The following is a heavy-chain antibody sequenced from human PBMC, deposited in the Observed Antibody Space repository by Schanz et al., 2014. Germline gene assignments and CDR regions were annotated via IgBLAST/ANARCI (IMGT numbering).Heavy chain of an antibody. V-gene: IGHV1-18*01. J-gene: IGHJ5*02. CDR2: ISAYTNNT. D-gene: IGHD2-2*01. CDR1: GYTFTDYG. Sequence: QVQLVQSGGEMKKPGASVKVSCKASGYTFTDYGLSWVRQAPGQGLEWVGWISAYTNNTNYAQKVQGRVTMTTDTSTGTAYMELRSLRSDDTAVYYCARDRRRYCSTASCLHDNWFDPWGQGTLVIVSS. CDR3: ARDRRRYCSTASCLHDNWFDP.